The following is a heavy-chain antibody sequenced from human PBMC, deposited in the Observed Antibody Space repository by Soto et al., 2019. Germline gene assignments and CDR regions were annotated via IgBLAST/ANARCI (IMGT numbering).Heavy chain of an antibody. CDR1: GFTFSRDW. V-gene: IGHV3-74*01. CDR3: ARWFTYGNFDYFDY. D-gene: IGHD3-10*01. J-gene: IGHJ4*02. Sequence: GGSLRLSCAASGFTFSRDWMHWFRQAPGKGLVWVSRIDSGGRTTTYADSVKGRFTISRDNAKNTLYLQMNGLRAEDTALYYCARWFTYGNFDYFDYWGQGTQVTVSS. CDR2: IDSGGRTT.